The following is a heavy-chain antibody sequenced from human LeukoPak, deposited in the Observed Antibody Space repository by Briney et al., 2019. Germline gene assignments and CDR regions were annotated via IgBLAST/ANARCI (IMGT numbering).Heavy chain of an antibody. CDR2: IYYSGST. Sequence: PSETLSLTCTVSGDSISSSSYFWGWIRQPPGKGLEWIGTIYYSGSTYYNPSLTSRVTISVDTSKNQFSLKLSSVTAADTAVYYCARHKDYYYSYMDVWGKGTTVTISS. V-gene: IGHV4-39*01. CDR3: ARHKDYYYSYMDV. CDR1: GDSISSSSYF. J-gene: IGHJ6*03.